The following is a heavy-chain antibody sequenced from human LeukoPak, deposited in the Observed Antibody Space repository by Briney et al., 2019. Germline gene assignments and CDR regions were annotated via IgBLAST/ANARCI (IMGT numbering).Heavy chain of an antibody. J-gene: IGHJ6*02. Sequence: RASVKVSCKASGGTFSSYAISWVRQAPGQGLEWMGRIIPIFGIANYAQRFQGRVTITADKSTSTAYMELSSLRSEDTAVYYCARDTATAVTTYYYYYGMDVWGQGTTVTVSS. V-gene: IGHV1-69*04. CDR1: GGTFSSYA. D-gene: IGHD4-11*01. CDR2: IIPIFGIA. CDR3: ARDTATAVTTYYYYYGMDV.